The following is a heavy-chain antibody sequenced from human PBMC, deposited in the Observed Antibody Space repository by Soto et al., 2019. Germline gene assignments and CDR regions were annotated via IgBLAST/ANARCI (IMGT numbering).Heavy chain of an antibody. J-gene: IGHJ6*03. CDR3: AREQAVVVVAASLYYYYYYMDV. CDR2: IKQDGSEK. V-gene: IGHV3-7*01. CDR1: GFTFSSYW. D-gene: IGHD2-15*01. Sequence: EVQLVESGGGLVQPGGSLRLSCAASGFTFSSYWMSWVRQAPGKGLEWVANIKQDGSEKYYVDSVKGRFTISRDNAKKSLYLQINSLRAEDTAVYYCAREQAVVVVAASLYYYYYYMDVWGKGTTVNVSS.